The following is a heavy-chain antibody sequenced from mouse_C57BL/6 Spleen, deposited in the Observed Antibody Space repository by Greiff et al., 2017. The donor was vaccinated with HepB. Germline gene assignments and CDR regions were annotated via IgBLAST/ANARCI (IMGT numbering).Heavy chain of an antibody. J-gene: IGHJ2*01. CDR2: INPNNGGT. CDR1: GYTFTDYN. V-gene: IGHV1-22*01. Sequence: DVHLVESGPELVKPGASVKMSCKASGYTFTDYNMHWVKQSHGKSLEWIGYINPNNGGTSYNQKFKGKATLTVNKSSSTAYMELRSLTSEDSAVYYCARGGWYFDYWGQGTTLTVSS. CDR3: ARGGWYFDY. D-gene: IGHD3-3*01.